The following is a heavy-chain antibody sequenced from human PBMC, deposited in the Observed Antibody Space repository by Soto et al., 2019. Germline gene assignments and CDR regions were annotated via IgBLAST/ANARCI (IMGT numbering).Heavy chain of an antibody. J-gene: IGHJ5*02. CDR3: ARDPGGATGFDP. CDR1: GYSFTVYG. D-gene: IGHD1-1*01. V-gene: IGHV1-18*01. Sequence: QVQLVQSGAEVKKPGASVKVSCKTFGYSFTVYGISWVRQAPGQWLEWMGWMSTYTGDTNYARKFRGRVTMTTDISTSTASMELRSLTSDDTAVYYCARDPGGATGFDPWGQGTPVIVST. CDR2: MSTYTGDT.